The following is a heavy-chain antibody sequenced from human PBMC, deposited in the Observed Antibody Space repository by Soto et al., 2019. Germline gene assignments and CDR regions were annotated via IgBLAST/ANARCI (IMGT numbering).Heavy chain of an antibody. D-gene: IGHD2-15*01. CDR3: ARQILSPPARRIDH. J-gene: IGHJ4*02. V-gene: IGHV6-1*01. CDR1: GDSVSNSGAS. CDR2: TYYRSNWNT. Sequence: SQTLSLTCGISGDSVSNSGASCSWLRQSPSRGLEWLGRTYYRSNWNTDYAVSLKGRITINSDTSTNQFFLHLTSVTPDDTAVYYCARQILSPPARRIDHWGQGTLVTSPQ.